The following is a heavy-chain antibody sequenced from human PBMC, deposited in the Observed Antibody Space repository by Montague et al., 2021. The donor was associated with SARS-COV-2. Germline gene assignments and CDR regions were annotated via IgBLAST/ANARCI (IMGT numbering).Heavy chain of an antibody. V-gene: IGHV4-39*01. J-gene: IGHJ5*02. D-gene: IGHD2-21*01. CDR3: ARHRDNLGSLNWFAP. Sequence: SETLSLTCTVSAGAIRDTDYFWGWIRQPPGKGLEWIGSIYYSGTTYHNPSLKGRVTISVDTSKNQFSLELSSVTAADTAVYSCARHRDNLGSLNWFAPWGQGTLVTVSS. CDR1: AGAIRDTDYF. CDR2: IYYSGTT.